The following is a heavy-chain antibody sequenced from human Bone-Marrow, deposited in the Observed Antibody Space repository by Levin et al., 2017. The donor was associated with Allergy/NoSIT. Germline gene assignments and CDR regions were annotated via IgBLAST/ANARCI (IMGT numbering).Heavy chain of an antibody. Sequence: AGGSLRLSCAASGFTFSSYGMHWVRQAPGKGLEWVAVISYDGSNKYYADSVKGRFTISRDNSKNTLYLQMNSLRVEDTAVYYCAKDRGLVTATTGGYWGQGTLVTVSS. D-gene: IGHD2-21*02. CDR1: GFTFSSYG. J-gene: IGHJ4*02. V-gene: IGHV3-30*18. CDR2: ISYDGSNK. CDR3: AKDRGLVTATTGGY.